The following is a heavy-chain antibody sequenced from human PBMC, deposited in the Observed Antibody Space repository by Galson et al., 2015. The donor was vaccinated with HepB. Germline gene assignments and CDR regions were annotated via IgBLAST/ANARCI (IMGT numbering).Heavy chain of an antibody. Sequence: GYNFATSWIGWVRQMPGKGLEWMGIIYPGDSDTRYSPSFQGQVTISADKSISTAYLQWSSLKASDTAMYYCARLHNYYFDYWGQGTLVTVSS. CDR3: ARLHNYYFDY. CDR2: IYPGDSDT. V-gene: IGHV5-51*01. J-gene: IGHJ4*02. CDR1: GYNFATSW.